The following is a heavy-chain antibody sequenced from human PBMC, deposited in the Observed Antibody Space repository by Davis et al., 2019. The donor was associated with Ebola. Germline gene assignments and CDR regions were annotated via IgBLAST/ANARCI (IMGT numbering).Heavy chain of an antibody. D-gene: IGHD1-1*01. CDR1: GYMFTTSG. CDR3: ARARDWNYAMDA. V-gene: IGHV1-18*04. J-gene: IGHJ6*02. Sequence: ASVKVSCKASGYMFTTSGISWVRQAPGQGLEWMGWISGYNENTKHAQTFQDRVTLTADTSTSTAYMEVRSLRSDDTAVYHCARARDWNYAMDAWGQGTMVAVSS. CDR2: ISGYNENT.